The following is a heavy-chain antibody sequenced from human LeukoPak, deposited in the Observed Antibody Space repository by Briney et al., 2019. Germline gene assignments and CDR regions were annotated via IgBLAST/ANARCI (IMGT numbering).Heavy chain of an antibody. CDR1: GFTFSSYS. Sequence: GGSLRPSCAASGFTFSSYSMNWVRQAPGKGLEWVSSISSSSSYIYYADSVKGRFTISRDNAKNSLYLQMNSLRAEDTAVYYCARDQVNDYGDDTEFDYWGQGTLVTVS. CDR2: ISSSSSYI. J-gene: IGHJ4*02. V-gene: IGHV3-21*01. D-gene: IGHD4-17*01. CDR3: ARDQVNDYGDDTEFDY.